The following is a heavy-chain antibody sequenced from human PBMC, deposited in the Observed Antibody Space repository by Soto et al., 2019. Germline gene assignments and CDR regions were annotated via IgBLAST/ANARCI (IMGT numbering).Heavy chain of an antibody. Sequence: GESLKIPCKGSGYSFTSYWISRVRQMPGKGLEWRGRIDPSDSYTNYSPSFQGHVTISADKSISTAYLQWSSLKASDTAMYYCARLSKVVVAVYGMDVWGQGTTVTVSS. CDR2: IDPSDSYT. CDR3: ARLSKVVVAVYGMDV. CDR1: GYSFTSYW. V-gene: IGHV5-10-1*01. D-gene: IGHD2-15*01. J-gene: IGHJ6*02.